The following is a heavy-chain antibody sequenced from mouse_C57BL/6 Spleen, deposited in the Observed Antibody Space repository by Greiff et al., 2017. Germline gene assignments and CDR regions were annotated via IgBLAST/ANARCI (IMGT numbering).Heavy chain of an antibody. Sequence: VQLQQSGAELVKPGASVKLSCKVSGYTFTEYTIHWVKQRSGRGHVGRGWFYPGSGSIKYNEKFKDQATLTADKSSSTVYMELSRLTSEDSAVYCCASHERERFAYWGQGTLVTVSA. V-gene: IGHV1-62-2*01. CDR2: FYPGSGSI. J-gene: IGHJ3*01. CDR1: GYTFTEYT. CDR3: ASHERERFAY.